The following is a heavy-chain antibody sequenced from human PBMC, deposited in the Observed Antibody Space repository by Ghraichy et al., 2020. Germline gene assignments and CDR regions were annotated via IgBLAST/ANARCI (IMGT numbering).Heavy chain of an antibody. V-gene: IGHV3-23*01. CDR2: INGGGGIT. D-gene: IGHD2-15*01. J-gene: IGHJ4*02. CDR3: ANPPFYFSDDGGHY. CDR1: GFIFGSYD. Sequence: GGSLRLSCAASGFIFGSYDMAWVRQAPGKGLEWVSSINGGGGITYYANSVKGRFTISRDNSQNTLFLQMNNLRAEDTAVYYCANPPFYFSDDGGHYWGQGTLVTVYS.